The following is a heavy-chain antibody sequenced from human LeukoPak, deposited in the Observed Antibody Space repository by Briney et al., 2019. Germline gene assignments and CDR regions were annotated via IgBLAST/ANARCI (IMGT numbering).Heavy chain of an antibody. J-gene: IGHJ3*02. CDR1: GFSFSTSGVG. CDR2: IYWNDDK. D-gene: IGHD3-3*01. CDR3: AHRFLEWLSHDAFDI. V-gene: IGHV2-5*01. Sequence: SGPTLVKPTQTLTLTCTFSGFSFSTSGVGVGWIRQPPGKALEWLALIYWNDDKRYSPSLKSRLTITKDTSKNQVVLTMTNMDPVDTATYYCAHRFLEWLSHDAFDIWGQGTMVTVSS.